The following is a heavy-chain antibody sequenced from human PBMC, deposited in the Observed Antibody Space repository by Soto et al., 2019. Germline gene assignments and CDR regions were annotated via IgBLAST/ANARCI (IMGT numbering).Heavy chain of an antibody. D-gene: IGHD7-27*01. CDR3: ARRFTGTWGAKFDY. V-gene: IGHV4-61*03. CDR1: GDSVSSATSY. CDR2: FYSSGST. Sequence: QVQLQESGPGLVKPSETLSLTCTVSGDSVSSATSYWTWIRQPPGKGLEWIGFFYSSGSTNYNPSLKSRVTISGDTSKNHFSLKLNTVTAADTVIYYCARRFTGTWGAKFDYWGQGNLVIVSS. J-gene: IGHJ4*02.